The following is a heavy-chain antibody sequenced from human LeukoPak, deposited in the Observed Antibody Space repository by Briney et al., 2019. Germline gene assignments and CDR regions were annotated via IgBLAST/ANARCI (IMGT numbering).Heavy chain of an antibody. CDR1: GFTFSSYW. V-gene: IGHV3-21*01. CDR3: ASSSWYDSPGVV. J-gene: IGHJ6*04. Sequence: GGSLRLSCAASGFTFSSYWMHWVRQAPGKGLEWVSSITSSSSYIYYTDSVKGRFTISRDNAKNSLYLQMNSLRAEDTAVYYCASSSWYDSPGVVWGKGTTVTVSS. CDR2: ITSSSSYI. D-gene: IGHD6-13*01.